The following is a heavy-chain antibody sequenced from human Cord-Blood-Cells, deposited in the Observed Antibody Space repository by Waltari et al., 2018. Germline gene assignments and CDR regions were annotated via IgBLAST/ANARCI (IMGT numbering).Heavy chain of an antibody. J-gene: IGHJ3*02. CDR3: ARKLHAFDI. CDR1: GGSSSGYY. Sequence: QVQLQQWGAGLLKPSETLSLTCAVYGGSSSGYYWSWIRQPPGKGLEWMGEINHSGSTNYNPSLKSRVTISVDTSKNQFSLKLSSVTAADTAVYYCARKLHAFDIWGQGTMVTVSS. CDR2: INHSGST. V-gene: IGHV4-34*01. D-gene: IGHD1-1*01.